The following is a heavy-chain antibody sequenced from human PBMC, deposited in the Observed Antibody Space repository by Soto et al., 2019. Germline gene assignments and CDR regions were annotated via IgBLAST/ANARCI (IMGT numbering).Heavy chain of an antibody. Sequence: SDNRSPTSPDSGTFITRSIFYSVSIRLPSRQVLEWIGTISHNGDTFYNPPLKSRLTMSLDASKNQFSLRLTSVTAADAAVYFCARQMRGPIPYFGWLSPVTSWGQGTLVTVSS. J-gene: IGHJ5*02. CDR1: GTFITRSIFY. CDR3: ARQMRGPIPYFGWLSPVTS. D-gene: IGHD3-9*01. CDR2: ISHNGDT. V-gene: IGHV4-39*01.